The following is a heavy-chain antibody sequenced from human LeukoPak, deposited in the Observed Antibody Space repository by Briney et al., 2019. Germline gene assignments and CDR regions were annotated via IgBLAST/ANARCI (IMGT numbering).Heavy chain of an antibody. Sequence: GRSLRLSCAASGFTFSSYAMHWVRQAPGKGLEWVAVISYDGSNKYYADSVKGRFTISRDNSKNTLYLQMNSLRAEDTAVYYCARGHSIAAAGPVLIDYWGQGTLVTVSS. CDR2: ISYDGSNK. CDR3: ARGHSIAAAGPVLIDY. CDR1: GFTFSSYA. V-gene: IGHV3-30-3*01. D-gene: IGHD6-13*01. J-gene: IGHJ4*02.